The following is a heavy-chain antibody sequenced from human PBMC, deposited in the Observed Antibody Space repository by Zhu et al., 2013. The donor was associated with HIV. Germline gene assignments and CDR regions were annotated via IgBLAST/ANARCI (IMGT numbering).Heavy chain of an antibody. D-gene: IGHD6-13*01. CDR2: ISWNSGSI. CDR3: AKALSSSWYAITSYYFDY. J-gene: IGHJ4*02. Sequence: VQLVESGGGLVQPGRSLRLSCAASGFTFDDYAMHWVRQAPGKGLEWVSGISWNSGSIGYADSVKGRFTISRDNAKNSLYLQMNSLRAEDTALYYCAKALSSSWYAITSYYFDYWGQGTLVTVSS. V-gene: IGHV3-9*01. CDR1: GFTFDDYA.